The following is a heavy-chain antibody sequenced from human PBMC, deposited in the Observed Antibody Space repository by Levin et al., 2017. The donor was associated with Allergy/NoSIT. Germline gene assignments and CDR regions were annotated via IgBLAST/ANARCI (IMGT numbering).Heavy chain of an antibody. CDR1: GYSFTSYW. CDR3: ARIGSSSAGYYDYDMDV. J-gene: IGHJ6*03. V-gene: IGHV5-51*01. Sequence: GESLKISCKGSGYSFTSYWIGWVRQMPGKGLEWMGIIYPGDSDTRYSPSFQGQVTISADKSISTAYLQWSSLKASDTAMYYCARIGSSSAGYYDYDMDVWGKGTTVTVSS. CDR2: IYPGDSDT. D-gene: IGHD6-6*01.